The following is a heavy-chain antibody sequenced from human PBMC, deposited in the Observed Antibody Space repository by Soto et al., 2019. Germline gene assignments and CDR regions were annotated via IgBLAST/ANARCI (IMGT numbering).Heavy chain of an antibody. Sequence: KPSETLSLTCAVSGGSVSSPNWWSWVRQPPGKGLEWIGEIYQSGSTNYNPSLKSRVTISLDKSKNEFSLNLTSVTAADTAVYYCARDYMYFRYGSGIRGHAFDIWGQGTMVTVSS. D-gene: IGHD3-10*01. CDR3: ARDYMYFRYGSGIRGHAFDI. V-gene: IGHV4-4*02. CDR1: GGSVSSPNW. J-gene: IGHJ3*02. CDR2: IYQSGST.